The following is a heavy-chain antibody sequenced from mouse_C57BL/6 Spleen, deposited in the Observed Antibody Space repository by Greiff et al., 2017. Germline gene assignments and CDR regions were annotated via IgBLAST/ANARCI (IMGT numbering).Heavy chain of an antibody. J-gene: IGHJ2*01. CDR2: FYPGSGSI. Sequence: QVQLQQSGAELVKPGASVKLSCKASGYTFTDYTIHWVKQRSGQGLEWIGWFYPGSGSIKYNEKFKGKATLTADKSSSTVYMELSRLTSEDSAVXFGARHGTTGVARDYFDYWGQGTTLTVSS. CDR3: ARHGTTGVARDYFDY. D-gene: IGHD1-1*01. V-gene: IGHV1-62-2*01. CDR1: GYTFTDYT.